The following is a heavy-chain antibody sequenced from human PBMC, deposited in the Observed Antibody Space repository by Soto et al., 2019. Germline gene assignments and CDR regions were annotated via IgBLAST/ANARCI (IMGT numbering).Heavy chain of an antibody. D-gene: IGHD6-13*01. CDR2: ISAYNGNT. Sequence: ASVKVSFKASCYTFTSYGISCVRQAPGQGLEWMGWISAYNGNTNYAQKLQGRVTMTTDTSTSTAYMELRSLRSDDTAVYYCARSSSSDDYYYYYGMDVWGQGTTVTVSS. V-gene: IGHV1-18*01. CDR1: CYTFTSYG. J-gene: IGHJ6*02. CDR3: ARSSSSDDYYYYYGMDV.